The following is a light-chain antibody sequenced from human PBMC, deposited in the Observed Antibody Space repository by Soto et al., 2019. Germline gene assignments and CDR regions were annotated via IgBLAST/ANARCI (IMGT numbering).Light chain of an antibody. J-gene: IGLJ1*01. CDR1: SRDVGGNNY. CDR2: EVS. V-gene: IGLV2-8*01. CDR3: QSYDTSLNIYV. Sequence: QSVLTQPPSASGSPGQSVSISCTGTSRDVGGNNYVSWYQQHPGKAPKLMIYEVSKRPSGVPDRFSGSKSVTSASLAITGLQAEDEADYYCQSYDTSLNIYVFGTGTKVTVL.